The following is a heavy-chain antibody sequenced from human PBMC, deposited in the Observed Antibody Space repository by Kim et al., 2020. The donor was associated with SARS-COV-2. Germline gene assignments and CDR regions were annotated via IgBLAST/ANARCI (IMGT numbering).Heavy chain of an antibody. CDR3: ARNYDILTGYYLDY. D-gene: IGHD3-9*01. J-gene: IGHJ4*02. V-gene: IGHV3-33*01. Sequence: ADSVKGRFTIARDNSKNTLYLQMNSLRAEDTAVYYCARNYDILTGYYLDYWGQGTLVTVSS.